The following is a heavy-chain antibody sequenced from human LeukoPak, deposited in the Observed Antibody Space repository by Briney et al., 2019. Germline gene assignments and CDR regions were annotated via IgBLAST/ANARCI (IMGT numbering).Heavy chain of an antibody. J-gene: IGHJ4*02. CDR3: AKDVPTAYFDY. D-gene: IGHD2-2*01. Sequence: GGSLRLSCAVSGFSFSSYGMHWVRQAPGKGLEWVAFVRYDETTKFYADSVKGRFTISRYNSKTTLYLQMNSLRAEDTAVYYCAKDVPTAYFDYWGQGTLVTVSS. CDR1: GFSFSSYG. V-gene: IGHV3-30*02. CDR2: VRYDETTK.